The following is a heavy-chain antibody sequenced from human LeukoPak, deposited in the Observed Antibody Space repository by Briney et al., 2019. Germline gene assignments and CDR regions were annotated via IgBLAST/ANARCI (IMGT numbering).Heavy chain of an antibody. Sequence: GGSLRLSCAASGFTFSSYSMNWVPQAQGKGLEWFSYISSSSRTIYYADSVKGRFTISRDNAKNSLYLQMNSLRAEDTAVYYCARDPGGTNELDYWGQGTLVTVSS. CDR2: ISSSSRTI. CDR1: GFTFSSYS. D-gene: IGHD2-8*01. J-gene: IGHJ4*02. V-gene: IGHV3-48*04. CDR3: ARDPGGTNELDY.